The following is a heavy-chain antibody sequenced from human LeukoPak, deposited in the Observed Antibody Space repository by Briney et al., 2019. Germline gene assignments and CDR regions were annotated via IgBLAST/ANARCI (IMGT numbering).Heavy chain of an antibody. Sequence: GGSLRLSCAASGFTFSSYAMHWVRQAPGKGLEYVSAISSNGGSTYYANSVKGRFTISRDNSKNTLYLQMNSLRAEDTAVYYCAKTTMAFDYWGQGTLVTVSS. V-gene: IGHV3-64*01. J-gene: IGHJ4*02. CDR3: AKTTMAFDY. CDR2: ISSNGGST. CDR1: GFTFSSYA. D-gene: IGHD5-18*01.